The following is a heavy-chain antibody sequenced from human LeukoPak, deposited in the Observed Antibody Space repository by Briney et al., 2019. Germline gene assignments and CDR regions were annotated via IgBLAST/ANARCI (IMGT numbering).Heavy chain of an antibody. CDR2: IYYSGST. V-gene: IGHV4-38-2*02. CDR1: GYSISSGYY. Sequence: PSETLSLTCTVSGYSISSGYYWGWIRQPPGKGLEWIGNIYYSGSTYYNPSLTSRVTMSVDTSKNQFSLKLSSVTAADTAVYYCARVSRSGSYFGAFEIWGQGTMVTVSS. CDR3: ARVSRSGSYFGAFEI. J-gene: IGHJ3*02. D-gene: IGHD1-26*01.